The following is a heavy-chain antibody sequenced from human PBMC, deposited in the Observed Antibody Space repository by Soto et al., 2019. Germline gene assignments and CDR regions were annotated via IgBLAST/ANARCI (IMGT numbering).Heavy chain of an antibody. J-gene: IGHJ4*02. Sequence: SETLSLTCTVSGGSISSSSYYWGWIRQPPGKGLEWIGSIYYSGSTYYNPSLKSRVTISVDTSKNQFSLKLSSVTAADTAVYYCARARIIAAAGDSLADYWGQGTLVTVSS. D-gene: IGHD6-13*01. CDR1: GGSISSSSYY. CDR2: IYYSGST. CDR3: ARARIIAAAGDSLADY. V-gene: IGHV4-39*01.